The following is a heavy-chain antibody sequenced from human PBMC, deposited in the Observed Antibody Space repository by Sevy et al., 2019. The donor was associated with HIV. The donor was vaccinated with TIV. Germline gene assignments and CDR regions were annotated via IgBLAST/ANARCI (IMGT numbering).Heavy chain of an antibody. CDR1: GGSFSGYY. CDR2: INHSGST. D-gene: IGHD6-19*01. V-gene: IGHV4-34*01. Sequence: SKTLSLTCAVYGGSFSGYYWSWIRQPPGKGLEWIGEINHSGSTNYNPSLKSRVTISVDTSKNQFSLKLSSVTAADTAVYYCARGPYSSGWYSGGAGRLFDYWGQGTLVNVSS. CDR3: ARGPYSSGWYSGGAGRLFDY. J-gene: IGHJ4*02.